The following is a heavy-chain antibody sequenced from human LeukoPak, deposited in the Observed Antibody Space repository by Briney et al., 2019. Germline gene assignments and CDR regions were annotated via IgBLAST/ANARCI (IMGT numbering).Heavy chain of an antibody. V-gene: IGHV4-59*01. CDR3: AREGGGNFDY. D-gene: IGHD3-16*01. CDR2: IYYSGST. J-gene: IGHJ4*02. Sequence: SETPSLTCTVSGGSISSYYWSWIRQPPGKGLEWIGYIYYSGSTNYNPSLKSRVTISVDTSKNQFSLKLSSVTAADTAVYYCAREGGGNFDYWGQGTLVTVSS. CDR1: GGSISSYY.